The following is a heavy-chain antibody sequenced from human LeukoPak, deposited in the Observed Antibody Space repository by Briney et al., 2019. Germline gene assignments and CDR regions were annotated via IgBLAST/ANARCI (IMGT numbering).Heavy chain of an antibody. CDR1: GYSFTTYW. D-gene: IGHD3-10*01. CDR2: IYPGDSDA. CDR3: ARLYGSGSYYY. J-gene: IGHJ4*02. V-gene: IGHV5-51*01. Sequence: GDSMKISCKGSGYSFTTYWIGWVREMRGKGLEWMGIIYPGDSDARDSPSFQGQVIISADNSISTAYLQWSSLKASDTAMYYCARLYGSGSYYYWGQGTLVTVSS.